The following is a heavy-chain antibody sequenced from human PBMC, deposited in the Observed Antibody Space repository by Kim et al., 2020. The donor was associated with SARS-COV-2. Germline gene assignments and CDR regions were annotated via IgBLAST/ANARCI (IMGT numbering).Heavy chain of an antibody. CDR1: GFTFSSYA. V-gene: IGHV3-30*04. Sequence: GGSLRLSCAASGFTFSSYAMHWVRQAPGKGLEWVAVISYDGSNKYYADSVKGRFTISRDNSKNTLYLQMNSLRAEDTAVYYCARDRLVVVAAKGYYGMDVWGQGTTVTVSS. CDR2: ISYDGSNK. J-gene: IGHJ6*02. CDR3: ARDRLVVVAAKGYYGMDV. D-gene: IGHD2-15*01.